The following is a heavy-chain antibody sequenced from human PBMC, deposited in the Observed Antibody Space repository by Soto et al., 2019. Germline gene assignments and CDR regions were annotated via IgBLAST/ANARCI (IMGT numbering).Heavy chain of an antibody. CDR2: IYYSGST. CDR3: AHILSGSQFNY. V-gene: IGHV4-59*12. D-gene: IGHD3-9*01. CDR1: GGSISSYY. Sequence: PSETLSLTCTVSGGSISSYYWSWIRQPPGKGLEWIGYIYYSGSTNYNPSLKSRVTISVDRSKNQFSLKLSSVTAADTAVYYCAHILSGSQFNYWGQGTPVTVSS. J-gene: IGHJ4*02.